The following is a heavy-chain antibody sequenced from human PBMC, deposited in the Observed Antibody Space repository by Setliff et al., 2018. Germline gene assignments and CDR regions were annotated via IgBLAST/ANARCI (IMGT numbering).Heavy chain of an antibody. CDR2: IIPIFGTA. CDR3: ARVGFYDILTGATNYYYGMDV. J-gene: IGHJ6*02. CDR1: GYTFTSYY. Sequence: GASVKVSCKASGYTFTSYYIHWVRQAPGQGLEWMGGIIPIFGTANYAQKFQGRVTITADESTSTAYMELSSLRSEDTAVYYCARVGFYDILTGATNYYYGMDVWGQGTTVTVSS. V-gene: IGHV1-69*13. D-gene: IGHD3-9*01.